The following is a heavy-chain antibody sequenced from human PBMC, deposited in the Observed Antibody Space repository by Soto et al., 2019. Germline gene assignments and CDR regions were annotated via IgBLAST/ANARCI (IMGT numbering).Heavy chain of an antibody. CDR3: ARRVMTTVTRRAFDI. J-gene: IGHJ3*02. V-gene: IGHV4-34*01. Sequence: QVQLQQWGAGLLKPSETLSLTCAVYGGSFSGYYWGWIRQPPGKGLEWIGEINHSGSTNYNPSLKSRVTISVDTSKNQFSLKLSSVTAADTAVYYCARRVMTTVTRRAFDIWGQGTMVTVSS. CDR2: INHSGST. CDR1: GGSFSGYY. D-gene: IGHD4-17*01.